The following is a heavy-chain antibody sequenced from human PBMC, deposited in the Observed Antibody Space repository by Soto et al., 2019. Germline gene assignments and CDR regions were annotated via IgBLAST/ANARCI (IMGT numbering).Heavy chain of an antibody. Sequence: SCPTLVNPTQTLTLTCTFSGFSLSTSGMCVSWIRQPPGKALEWLALIDWDDDKYYSTSLKTRLTISKDTSKNQVVLTMTNMDPVDTATYFCARTIKEAPYYYYGMDVWGQGTTVTVYS. CDR2: IDWDDDK. J-gene: IGHJ6*02. CDR1: GFSLSTSGMC. V-gene: IGHV2-70*01. CDR3: ARTIKEAPYYYYGMDV.